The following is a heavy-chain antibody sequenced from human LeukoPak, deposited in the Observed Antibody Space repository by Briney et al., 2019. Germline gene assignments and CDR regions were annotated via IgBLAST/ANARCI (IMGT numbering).Heavy chain of an antibody. CDR1: GFTFSSYA. CDR3: ARERQRIVGY. CDR2: ISYDGSNK. D-gene: IGHD2-15*01. V-gene: IGHV3-30-3*01. Sequence: GGSLRLSCAASGFTFSSYAMHWVRHAPGKGLEWVAVISYDGSNKYYADSVKGRFTISRDNSKNTLYLQMNSLRAEDTAVYYCARERQRIVGYWGQGTLVTVSS. J-gene: IGHJ4*02.